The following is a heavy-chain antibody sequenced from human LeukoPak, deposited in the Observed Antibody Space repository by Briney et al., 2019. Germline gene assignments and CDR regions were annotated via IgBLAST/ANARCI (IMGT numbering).Heavy chain of an antibody. CDR2: INHSGST. CDR3: ASTPKYYGDYPDY. Sequence: SETLSLTCAVYGGSFSGYYWSWIRQPPGKGLEWIGEINHSGSTNYNPSLKSRVTISVDTSKNQFSLKLSSVTAADTAVYYCASTPKYYGDYPDYWGQGTLVTVSS. V-gene: IGHV4-34*01. J-gene: IGHJ4*02. CDR1: GGSFSGYY. D-gene: IGHD4-17*01.